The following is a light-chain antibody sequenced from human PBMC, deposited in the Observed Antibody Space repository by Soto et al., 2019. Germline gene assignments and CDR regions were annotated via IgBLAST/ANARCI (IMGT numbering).Light chain of an antibody. CDR2: AAS. Sequence: DIQMTQSPSPLSASVGDRVTLTCRASQGINNWLAWYQQKPGKAPKLLIYAASSLQSGVPSRFSGSGSGTDFTLTISSLQPEDFATYYCQQANSFPITFGQGTRLEIK. CDR3: QQANSFPIT. V-gene: IGKV1-12*01. J-gene: IGKJ5*01. CDR1: QGINNW.